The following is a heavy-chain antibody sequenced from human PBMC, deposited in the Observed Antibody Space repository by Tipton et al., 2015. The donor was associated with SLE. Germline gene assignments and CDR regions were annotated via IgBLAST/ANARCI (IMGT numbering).Heavy chain of an antibody. V-gene: IGHV4-39*07. J-gene: IGHJ4*02. Sequence: TLSLTCTVSGASISSTSYYWGWIRQAPGKGLEWIGSIYNSGNTYYNASLKSRVTISVDTSKNQFSLRLSSVSAADTAVYYCARDPKYWGQGTLVIVSS. CDR3: ARDPKY. CDR2: IYNSGNT. CDR1: GASISSTSYY.